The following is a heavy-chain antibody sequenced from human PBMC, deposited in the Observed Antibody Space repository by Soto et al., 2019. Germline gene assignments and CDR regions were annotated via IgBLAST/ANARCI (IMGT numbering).Heavy chain of an antibody. CDR3: AKVYYDSSGYNNWFDP. CDR1: GFTFSSYA. V-gene: IGHV3-23*01. D-gene: IGHD3-22*01. Sequence: PGGSLRLSCAASGFTFSSYAMSWVRQAPGKGLEWVSAISGSGGSTYYADSVKGRFTISRDNSKNTLYLQMNSLRAEDTAVYYCAKVYYDSSGYNNWFDPWGQGTLVTVYS. CDR2: ISGSGGST. J-gene: IGHJ5*02.